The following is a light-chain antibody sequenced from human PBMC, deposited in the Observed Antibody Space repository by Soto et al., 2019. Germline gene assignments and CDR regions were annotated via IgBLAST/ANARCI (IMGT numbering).Light chain of an antibody. V-gene: IGKV3-20*01. CDR1: QSVGGDY. CDR2: DAI. CDR3: QQCAASPRI. Sequence: EIVLTHSPGTLSLSPGERATLSCRASQSVGGDYLAWYQQKPGQAPRLLIYDAIRRATGIPDRFSGSGSGTDFTLTINRLEPEDFAVYYCQQCAASPRIFGKGTKV. J-gene: IGKJ1*01.